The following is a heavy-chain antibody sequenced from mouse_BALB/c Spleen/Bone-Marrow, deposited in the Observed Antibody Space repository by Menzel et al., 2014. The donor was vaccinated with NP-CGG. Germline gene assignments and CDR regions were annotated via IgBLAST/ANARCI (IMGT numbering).Heavy chain of an antibody. D-gene: IGHD1-2*01. Sequence: VQLQQSGAELMKPGASVKISCKATGYTFSSYWIEWVKQRPGHGLVWIGEILPGSGSTNYNEKFKGKATFTADTSSNTAYMQLSSLTSKDSAVYYCAREDGLWYFDVWGAGTTVTVSS. V-gene: IGHV1-9*01. CDR2: ILPGSGST. J-gene: IGHJ1*01. CDR3: AREDGLWYFDV. CDR1: GYTFSSYW.